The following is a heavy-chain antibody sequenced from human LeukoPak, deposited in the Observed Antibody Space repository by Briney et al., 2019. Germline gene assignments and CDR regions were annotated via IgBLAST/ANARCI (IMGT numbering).Heavy chain of an antibody. Sequence: GASVKVSCKASGFTFTSSAMQWVRQARGQRLEGIGWIVVGSGNTNYAQKFQERVTITKDMATSTAYMELSSLRSEDTAVYYCAADLSVAVDIWGQGTMVTVSS. CDR1: GFTFTSSA. D-gene: IGHD4-17*01. CDR3: AADLSVAVDI. J-gene: IGHJ3*02. V-gene: IGHV1-58*02. CDR2: IVVGSGNT.